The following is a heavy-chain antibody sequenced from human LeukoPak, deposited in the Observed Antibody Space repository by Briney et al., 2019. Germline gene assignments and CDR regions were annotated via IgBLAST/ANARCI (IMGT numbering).Heavy chain of an antibody. V-gene: IGHV3-23*01. J-gene: IGHJ3*02. CDR3: AKDYDILTGYYKGAFDI. D-gene: IGHD3-9*01. CDR1: GFTFSSYA. Sequence: PGGSLRLSCAASGFTFSSYAMSWVRQAPGRGLEWVSAISGSGGSTYYADSVKGRFTISRDNSKNTLYLQMNSLRAEDTAVYYCAKDYDILTGYYKGAFDIWGQGTMVTVSS. CDR2: ISGSGGST.